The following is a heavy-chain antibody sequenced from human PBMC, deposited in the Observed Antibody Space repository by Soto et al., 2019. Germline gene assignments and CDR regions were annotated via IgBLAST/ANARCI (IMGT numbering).Heavy chain of an antibody. Sequence: GGSLRLSCAASGFTFSSYAMSWVRQAPGKGLEWVSAISGSGGSTYYADSVKGRFTISRDNSKNTLYLQMNSLRAEDTAVYYCAKDTIFGVVQICDYWGQGTLVTVSS. V-gene: IGHV3-23*01. CDR3: AKDTIFGVVQICDY. CDR2: ISGSGGST. CDR1: GFTFSSYA. J-gene: IGHJ4*02. D-gene: IGHD3-3*01.